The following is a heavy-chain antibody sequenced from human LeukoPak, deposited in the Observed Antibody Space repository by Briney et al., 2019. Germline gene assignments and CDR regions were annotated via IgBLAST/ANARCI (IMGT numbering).Heavy chain of an antibody. CDR3: ARATSWSH. CDR1: GFTFSGSW. D-gene: IGHD2-2*01. Sequence: GGSLRLSCAASGFTFSGSWMSWIRQAPGKGLEWVANIKPDGSDKYYVDSVKGRFTISRDHAKNSLYLQMNSLRAEDTAVYYCARATSWSHWGQGTLVTVSS. V-gene: IGHV3-7*01. J-gene: IGHJ4*02. CDR2: IKPDGSDK.